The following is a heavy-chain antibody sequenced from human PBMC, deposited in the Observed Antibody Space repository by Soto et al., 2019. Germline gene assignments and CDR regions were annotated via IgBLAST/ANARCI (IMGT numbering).Heavy chain of an antibody. J-gene: IGHJ4*02. Sequence: QVQLVQSGAEVKKPGASVKVSCKASGYTFTSYDINWVRQATGQGHEWMGWMNPNSGNTGYAQKFQGRVTMTRNTSISTAYMELSSLRSEDTAVYYCARGGSSNYDILTGYYGPWGQGTLVTVSS. CDR3: ARGGSSNYDILTGYYGP. CDR1: GYTFTSYD. D-gene: IGHD3-9*01. CDR2: MNPNSGNT. V-gene: IGHV1-8*01.